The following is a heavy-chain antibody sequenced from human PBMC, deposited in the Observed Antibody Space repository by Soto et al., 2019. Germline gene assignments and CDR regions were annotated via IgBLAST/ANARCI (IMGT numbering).Heavy chain of an antibody. V-gene: IGHV4-39*01. CDR1: GGSISSSSYY. J-gene: IGHJ4*02. CDR3: ARQGLRGYSGYDYPRYFDY. Sequence: SETLSLTCTVSGGSISSSSYYWGWIRQPPGKGLEWIGSIYYSGSTYYNPSLKSRVTISVDTSKNQFSLKLSSVTATDTAVYYCARQGLRGYSGYDYPRYFDYWGQGTLVTVSS. D-gene: IGHD5-12*01. CDR2: IYYSGST.